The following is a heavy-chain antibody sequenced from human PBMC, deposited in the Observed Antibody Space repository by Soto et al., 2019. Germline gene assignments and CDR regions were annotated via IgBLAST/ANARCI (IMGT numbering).Heavy chain of an antibody. V-gene: IGHV4-38-2*02. J-gene: IGHJ4*02. CDR3: ARDRSFIMITLGGVIAEGLFDY. D-gene: IGHD3-16*02. CDR1: GYSISSGYY. Sequence: PSETLSLTCAVSGYSISSGYYWGWIRQPPGKGLEWIGSIYHSGSTYYNPSLKSRVTISVDTSKNQFSLKLSSVTAADTAVYYCARDRSFIMITLGGVIAEGLFDYWGQGTLVTVSS. CDR2: IYHSGST.